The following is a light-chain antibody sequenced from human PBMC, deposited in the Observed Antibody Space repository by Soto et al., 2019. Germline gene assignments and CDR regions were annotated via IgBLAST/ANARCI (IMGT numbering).Light chain of an antibody. CDR2: GAS. J-gene: IGKJ1*01. Sequence: DTVMTQSPVTLSGSPGERVTLSCRASQGIISNLAWYQQKRGQAPRVLIYGASTRATGVPDRFSGSGSGTEFTLTITCLQSEDSAIYYCQKYYDWPRTFGQGTNVEIK. CDR1: QGIISN. CDR3: QKYYDWPRT. V-gene: IGKV3-15*01.